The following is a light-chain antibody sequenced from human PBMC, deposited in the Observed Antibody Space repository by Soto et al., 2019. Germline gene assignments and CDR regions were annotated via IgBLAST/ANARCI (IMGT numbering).Light chain of an antibody. CDR1: ESVSTN. CDR2: GAS. CDR3: QQYSIWRT. V-gene: IGKV3-15*01. J-gene: IGKJ1*01. Sequence: EIEMTQSPATLSLAPGERVTLSCRASESVSTNLAWYQQKAGQAPRLLIYGASTRATGIPARFSDSGSGTEFTLTISSLQSEDFADYYCQQYSIWRTFGQGTKVEIK.